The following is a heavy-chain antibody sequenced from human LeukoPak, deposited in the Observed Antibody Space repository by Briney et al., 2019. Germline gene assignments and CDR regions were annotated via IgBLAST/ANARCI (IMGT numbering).Heavy chain of an antibody. Sequence: SETLSLTCTVSGGSISSYYWSWIRQPPGKGLEWIGYIYYSGSTNYNPSLESRVTMSVDTSKNHFSLKLSSVTAADTAVYYCAKDRADSSGYYGTYYFDYWGEGTLVTVSS. CDR1: GGSISSYY. J-gene: IGHJ4*02. V-gene: IGHV4-59*01. CDR3: AKDRADSSGYYGTYYFDY. CDR2: IYYSGST. D-gene: IGHD3-22*01.